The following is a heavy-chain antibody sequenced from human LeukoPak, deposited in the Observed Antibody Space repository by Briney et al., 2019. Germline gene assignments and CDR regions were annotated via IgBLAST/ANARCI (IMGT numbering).Heavy chain of an antibody. Sequence: ASVKVSCKVSGYTLTELSMHWVRQAPGKGLEWMGGFDPEDGETIYAQKFQGRVTMTEDTSTDTAYMELSSLRSEDTAVYYCARDMLFGESVYNWFDPWGQGTLVTVSS. CDR1: GYTLTELS. CDR3: ARDMLFGESVYNWFDP. J-gene: IGHJ5*02. CDR2: FDPEDGET. V-gene: IGHV1-24*01. D-gene: IGHD3/OR15-3a*01.